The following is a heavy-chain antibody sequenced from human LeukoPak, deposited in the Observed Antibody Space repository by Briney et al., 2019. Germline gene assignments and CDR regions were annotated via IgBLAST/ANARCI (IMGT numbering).Heavy chain of an antibody. CDR2: INHSGST. Sequence: KPSETLSLTCAVYGGSLSGYYWSWIRQPPGKGLEWIGEINHSGSTNYNPSLKSRVTISVDTSKNQFSLKLSSVTAADTAVYYCARDGMLRSLDYWGQGTLVTISS. V-gene: IGHV4-34*01. D-gene: IGHD2-8*01. CDR3: ARDGMLRSLDY. CDR1: GGSLSGYY. J-gene: IGHJ4*02.